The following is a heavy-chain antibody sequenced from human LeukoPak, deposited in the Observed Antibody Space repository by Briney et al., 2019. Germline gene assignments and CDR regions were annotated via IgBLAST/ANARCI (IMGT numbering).Heavy chain of an antibody. CDR3: ARRGTMVREINSAFDI. Sequence: GESLKISCKGSGYSFTSYWIGWVRQMPGKGLEWMGIIYPGDSDTRYSPSFQGQVTISADKSISTAYLQWSSLKASDTATYYCARRGTMVREINSAFDIWGQGTMVTVSS. D-gene: IGHD3-10*01. CDR1: GYSFTSYW. J-gene: IGHJ3*02. CDR2: IYPGDSDT. V-gene: IGHV5-51*01.